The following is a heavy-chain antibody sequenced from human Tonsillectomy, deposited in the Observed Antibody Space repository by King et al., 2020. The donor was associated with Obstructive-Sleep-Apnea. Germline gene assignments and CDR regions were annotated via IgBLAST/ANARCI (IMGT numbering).Heavy chain of an antibody. V-gene: IGHV3-23*04. CDR2: IISSGKT. CDR3: AKDIGTTVTRDY. Sequence: VQLVESGGGLVQPGGSLKLSCVTSGFTFSSYAMSWVRQAPGKGLEWVSSIISSGKTYYADSVKGRFTISPDNSKNTLYLQMNSLRAEDTAVYYCAKDIGTTVTRDYWGQGTLVTVSS. J-gene: IGHJ4*02. CDR1: GFTFSSYA. D-gene: IGHD4-17*01.